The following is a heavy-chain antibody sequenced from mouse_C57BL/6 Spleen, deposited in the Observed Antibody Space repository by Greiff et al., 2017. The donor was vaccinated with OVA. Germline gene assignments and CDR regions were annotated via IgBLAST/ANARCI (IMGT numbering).Heavy chain of an antibody. V-gene: IGHV5-4*03. CDR3: ARIGPGKNYFDY. Sequence: EVKLVESGGGLVKPGGSLKLSCAASGFTFSSYAMSWVRQTPEKRLEWVATISDGGSYTYYPDNVKGRFTISRDNAKNNLYLQMSHLKSEDTAMYYCARIGPGKNYFDYWGQGTTLTVSS. J-gene: IGHJ2*01. CDR2: ISDGGSYT. D-gene: IGHD4-1*01. CDR1: GFTFSSYA.